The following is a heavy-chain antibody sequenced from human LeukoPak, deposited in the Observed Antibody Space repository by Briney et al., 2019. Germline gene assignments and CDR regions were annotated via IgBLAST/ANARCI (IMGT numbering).Heavy chain of an antibody. CDR3: AGWRWGMNFDY. CDR2: ISDSGI. D-gene: IGHD3-16*01. J-gene: IGHJ4*02. Sequence: GGSLRLSCATSGFTFTNYGMNWVRQAPGKGLEWVSYISDSGILYADSVKGRFTISRDNARNSLYLQMNSLRAEDTAVYYCAGWRWGMNFDYWGQGTLVTVSS. V-gene: IGHV3-48*01. CDR1: GFTFTNYG.